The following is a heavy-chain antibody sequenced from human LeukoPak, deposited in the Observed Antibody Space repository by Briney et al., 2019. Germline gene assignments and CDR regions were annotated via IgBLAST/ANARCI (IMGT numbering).Heavy chain of an antibody. CDR2: IWYDGSNK. V-gene: IGHV3-33*06. J-gene: IGHJ4*02. Sequence: GGSLRLSCAASGFTFGSYGMHWVRQAPGKGLEWVAVIWYDGSNKYYADSVKGRFTISRDNSKNTLYLQMNSLRAEDTAVYYCAKDNSYGGNDYWGRGTLVTVSS. CDR1: GFTFGSYG. D-gene: IGHD4-23*01. CDR3: AKDNSYGGNDY.